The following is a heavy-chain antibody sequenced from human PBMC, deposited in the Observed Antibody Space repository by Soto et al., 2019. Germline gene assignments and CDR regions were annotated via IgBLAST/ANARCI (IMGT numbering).Heavy chain of an antibody. Sequence: SETLSLTCTVSGGSISSGGYYWSWIRQHPGKGLEWIGYIYYSGSTYYNPSLKSRVTISVDTSKNQFSLKLSSVTAADTAVYYCASLYSNYLTYYFDYWGQGTLVTSPQ. J-gene: IGHJ4*02. CDR2: IYYSGST. CDR1: GGSISSGGYY. D-gene: IGHD4-4*01. CDR3: ASLYSNYLTYYFDY. V-gene: IGHV4-31*03.